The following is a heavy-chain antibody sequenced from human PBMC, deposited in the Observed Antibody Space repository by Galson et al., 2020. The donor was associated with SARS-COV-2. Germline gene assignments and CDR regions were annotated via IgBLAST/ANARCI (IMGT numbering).Heavy chain of an antibody. D-gene: IGHD1-26*01. CDR2: INPNSGGT. J-gene: IGHJ6*03. Sequence: GGSLRLSCKPSGYNYNAYYVHWVRQAPGQGLEWMGWINPNSGGTIYPQNFQGRVTMTWDRSINTAYMELTRLRSDDTALYYCATAWGLYMDVWGKGTTVTVSS. CDR3: ATAWGLYMDV. CDR1: GYNYNAYY. V-gene: IGHV1-2*02.